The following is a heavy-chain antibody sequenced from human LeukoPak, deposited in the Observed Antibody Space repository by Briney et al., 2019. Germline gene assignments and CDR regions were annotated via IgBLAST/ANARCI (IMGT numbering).Heavy chain of an antibody. CDR3: ARRIAVAGIFDY. CDR1: GGSISSSSYY. CDR2: IYYSGST. Sequence: SETLSLTCSVSGGSISSSSYYWGWIRQPPGKGLEWIGNIYYSGSTSYNPSLKSRVTISVDTSKNQFSLKLSSATAADTAVYYCARRIAVAGIFDYWGQGTLVTVSS. V-gene: IGHV4-39*07. D-gene: IGHD6-19*01. J-gene: IGHJ4*02.